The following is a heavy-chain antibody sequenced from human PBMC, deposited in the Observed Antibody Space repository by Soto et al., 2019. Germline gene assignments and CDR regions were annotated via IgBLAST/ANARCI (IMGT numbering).Heavy chain of an antibody. J-gene: IGHJ4*02. CDR1: GFTFSSYG. CDR2: IWYDGSNK. Sequence: GGSLRLSCAASGFTFSSYGMHWVRQAPGKGLEWVAVIWYDGSNKYYADSVKGRFTISRDNSKNTLYLQMNSLRAEDTAVYYCARDLESGSYYDTFDYWGQGTLVTVSS. CDR3: ARDLESGSYYDTFDY. D-gene: IGHD1-26*01. V-gene: IGHV3-33*01.